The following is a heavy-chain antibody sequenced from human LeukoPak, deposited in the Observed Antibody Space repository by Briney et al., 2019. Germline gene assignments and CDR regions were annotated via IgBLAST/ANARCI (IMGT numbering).Heavy chain of an antibody. CDR1: GGSISSGGYY. J-gene: IGHJ6*02. V-gene: IGHV4-31*03. CDR2: IYYSGGT. CDR3: ARDHQAPDYYYGMDV. Sequence: TSETLSLTCTVSGGSISSGGYYWSWIRQHPGKGLEWIGYIYYSGGTYYNPSLESRVTISVDTSKNQFSLKLSSVTAADTAVYYCARDHQAPDYYYGMDVWGQGTTVTVSS.